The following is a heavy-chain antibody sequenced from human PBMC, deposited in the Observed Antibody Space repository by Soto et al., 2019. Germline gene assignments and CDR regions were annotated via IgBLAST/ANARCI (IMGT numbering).Heavy chain of an antibody. J-gene: IGHJ6*03. CDR3: ARRGSYDFWSGYYRVADYYYYMDV. D-gene: IGHD3-3*01. CDR2: INSDGSST. V-gene: IGHV3-74*01. CDR1: GFTFSSYW. Sequence: GGSLRLSCAASGFTFSSYWMHWVRQAPGKGLVWVSRINSDGSSTSYADSVNGAFTISRDNAKNTRYLQLNSLRAEDTAVYYCARRGSYDFWSGYYRVADYYYYMDVWGKGTTVTVSS.